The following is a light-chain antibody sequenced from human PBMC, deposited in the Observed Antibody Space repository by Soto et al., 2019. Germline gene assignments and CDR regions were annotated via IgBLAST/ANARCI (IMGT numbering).Light chain of an antibody. CDR1: SSNVGNKY. Sequence: QSVLTQPPSVSAAPGQSVTISCSGSSSNVGNKYVSWYQQVPGTAPKLLIYEDYKRPSGIPDRFSGSKSGTSATLGITGLQTGDEADYYCETWDSSLNIAVFGGGTQLTVL. CDR2: EDY. J-gene: IGLJ7*01. CDR3: ETWDSSLNIAV. V-gene: IGLV1-51*01.